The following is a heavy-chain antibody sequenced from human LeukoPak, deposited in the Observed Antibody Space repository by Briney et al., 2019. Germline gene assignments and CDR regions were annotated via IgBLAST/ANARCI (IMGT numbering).Heavy chain of an antibody. D-gene: IGHD3-3*01. CDR1: RFTFSSHA. Sequence: GGSLRLSCAASRFTFSSHAMSWVRQGPGKGLEWVSSISDSGGSTYYADSVKGRFTISRDNSKNTLYLQMNRLRSDDTAVYYCARYSFGVVNCLDYWGQGTLVTVSS. J-gene: IGHJ4*02. CDR3: ARYSFGVVNCLDY. CDR2: ISDSGGST. V-gene: IGHV3-23*01.